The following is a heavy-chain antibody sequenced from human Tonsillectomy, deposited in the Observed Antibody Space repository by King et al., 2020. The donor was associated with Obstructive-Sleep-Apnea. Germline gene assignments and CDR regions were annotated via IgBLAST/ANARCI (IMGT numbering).Heavy chain of an antibody. CDR2: INWNSGSI. CDR3: AKDLGGGDPPGPAGGPGHWYFDL. CDR1: GFTFDDYA. Sequence: VQLVESGGGLVQPGRSLRLSCAASGFTFDDYAMHWVRQAPGKGLEWVSDINWNSGSIGYADSVKGRFTISRDNAKNSLYLQMNSLRAEDTALYYCAKDLGGGDPPGPAGGPGHWYFDLWGRGTLVTVSS. D-gene: IGHD2-21*02. J-gene: IGHJ2*01. V-gene: IGHV3-9*01.